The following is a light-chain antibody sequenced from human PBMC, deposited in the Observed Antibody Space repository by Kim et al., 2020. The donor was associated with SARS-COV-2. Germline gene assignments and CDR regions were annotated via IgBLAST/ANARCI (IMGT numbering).Light chain of an antibody. Sequence: AIRITQSPSSLSASTGDRVTITCRAGQGISSYLAWYQQKPGKAPKLLIYAASTLQSGVPSRFSGSGSGTDFTLTISCLQSEDFATYYCQQYYSYPRGTFGQGTKVEI. J-gene: IGKJ1*01. V-gene: IGKV1-8*01. CDR1: QGISSY. CDR2: AAS. CDR3: QQYYSYPRGT.